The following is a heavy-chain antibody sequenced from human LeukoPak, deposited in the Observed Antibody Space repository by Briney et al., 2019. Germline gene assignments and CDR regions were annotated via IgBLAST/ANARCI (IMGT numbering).Heavy chain of an antibody. CDR2: IKQDGSEK. Sequence: GGSLRLSCAASGFTFSSYSMNWVRQAPGKGLEWVANIKQDGSEKYYVDSVKGRFTISRDNAKNSLYLQMNSLRAEDTAVYYCARGRLGSGWSFDYWGQGTLVTVSS. CDR1: GFTFSSYS. D-gene: IGHD6-19*01. CDR3: ARGRLGSGWSFDY. V-gene: IGHV3-7*04. J-gene: IGHJ4*02.